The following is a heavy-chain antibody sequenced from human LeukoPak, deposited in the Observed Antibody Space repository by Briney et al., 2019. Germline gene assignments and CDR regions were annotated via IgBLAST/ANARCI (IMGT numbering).Heavy chain of an antibody. D-gene: IGHD6-19*01. CDR1: GFTFSSYA. CDR3: AKDLSQWLEYYFDY. J-gene: IGHJ4*02. V-gene: IGHV3-23*01. CDR2: ISGSGGSS. Sequence: GGSLRLSCAASGFTFSSYAMSWVRQAPGKGLEWVSAISGSGGSSYYADSVKGRFTISRDNSKNTLYLQMNSLRAEDTAVYYCAKDLSQWLEYYFDYWGQGTLVTVPS.